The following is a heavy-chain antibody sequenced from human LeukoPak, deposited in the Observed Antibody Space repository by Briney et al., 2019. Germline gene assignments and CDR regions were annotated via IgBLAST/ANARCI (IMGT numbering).Heavy chain of an antibody. D-gene: IGHD2-2*01. CDR1: GFTFSSYA. CDR3: AKGAGKDIVVVPAAIFYFDY. CDR2: ISGSGGST. Sequence: GGSLRLSCAASGFTFSSYAMSWVRQAPGKGLEWVSAISGSGGSTYYADSVKGRFTISRDNSKNTLYLQMNSLRAEDTAVYYCAKGAGKDIVVVPAAIFYFDYWGQGTLVTVSS. V-gene: IGHV3-23*01. J-gene: IGHJ4*02.